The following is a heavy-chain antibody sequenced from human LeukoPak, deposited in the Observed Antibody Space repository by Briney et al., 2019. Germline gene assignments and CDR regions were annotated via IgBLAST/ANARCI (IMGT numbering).Heavy chain of an antibody. J-gene: IGHJ6*03. CDR3: ARRGGDIVVVPAAIVYYYYYMDV. CDR2: IKQDGSEK. D-gene: IGHD2-2*01. V-gene: IGHV3-7*01. CDR1: GFPFSSYW. Sequence: PGGSLRLSCAASGFPFSSYWMSWVRQAPGKGLEWVANIKQDGSEKYYVDSVKGRFTISRDNAKNSLYLQMNSLRAEDTAVYYCARRGGDIVVVPAAIVYYYYYMDVWGKGTTVTVSS.